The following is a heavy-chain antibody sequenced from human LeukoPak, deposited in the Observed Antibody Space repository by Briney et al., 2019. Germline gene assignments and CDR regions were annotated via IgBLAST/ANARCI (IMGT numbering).Heavy chain of an antibody. D-gene: IGHD4-23*01. CDR3: ARAPYYGSNSRGAFDI. CDR2: IYHTGST. CDR1: GGSVSDYY. V-gene: IGHV4-59*02. J-gene: IGHJ3*02. Sequence: SETLSLTCTISGGSVSDYYWSWIRQSPGKGLEWIGYIYHTGSTSYSPSLKSRVTISADTSQNQFSLKLSSVTAADTAVYYCARAPYYGSNSRGAFDIWGQGTMVTVSS.